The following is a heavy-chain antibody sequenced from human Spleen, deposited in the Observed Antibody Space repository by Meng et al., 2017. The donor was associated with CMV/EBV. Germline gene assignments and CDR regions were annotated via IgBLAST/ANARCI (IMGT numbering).Heavy chain of an antibody. CDR2: ISYSGST. CDR3: ASPLSSGSPFDY. J-gene: IGHJ4*02. Sequence: TVSGDSISSSSYYWGWIRQPPGKGLEWIGSISYSGSTYYNPSLNSRITISVHTSKNQFSLRLSSVTAADTAVYYCASPLSSGSPFDYWGQGTLVTVSS. D-gene: IGHD3-3*01. V-gene: IGHV4-39*01. CDR1: GDSISSSSYY.